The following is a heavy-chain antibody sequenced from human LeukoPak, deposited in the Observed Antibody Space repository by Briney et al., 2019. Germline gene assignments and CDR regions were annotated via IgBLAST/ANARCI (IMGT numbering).Heavy chain of an antibody. CDR3: AKWAVGDSSGYYYGY. Sequence: GGSLRLSCAASGFTFSSYAMSWVRQAPGKGLEWVSAISGSGGGTYYADSVKGRFTISRDNSKNTLYLQMNNLRAEDTAVYYCAKWAVGDSSGYYYGYWGQGTLVTVSS. J-gene: IGHJ4*02. CDR1: GFTFSSYA. V-gene: IGHV3-23*01. D-gene: IGHD3-22*01. CDR2: ISGSGGGT.